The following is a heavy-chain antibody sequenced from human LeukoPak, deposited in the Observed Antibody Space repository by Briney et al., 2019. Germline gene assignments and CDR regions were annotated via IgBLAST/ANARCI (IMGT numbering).Heavy chain of an antibody. Sequence: GRSLRLSCAASGFTFSSYGMHWVRQAPGKGLEWVAVISYDGSNKYYADSVKGRFTISRDNSKNTLYLQMNSLRAEDTAVYYCAKPRDSSGWPGFDYWGQRTLVTVSS. CDR3: AKPRDSSGWPGFDY. V-gene: IGHV3-30*18. CDR1: GFTFSSYG. CDR2: ISYDGSNK. J-gene: IGHJ4*02. D-gene: IGHD6-19*01.